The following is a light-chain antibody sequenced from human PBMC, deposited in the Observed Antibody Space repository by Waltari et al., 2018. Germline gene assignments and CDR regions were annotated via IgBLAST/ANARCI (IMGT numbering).Light chain of an antibody. CDR1: QSVLYSSNNKNY. CDR3: QQYYSTPRT. J-gene: IGKJ1*01. Sequence: DIVMTQSPDSLAVSLGERATINCKSSQSVLYSSNNKNYLAWYQQKPGQPPKLLIYWASTRESGVPDRFSGSGSGTDFTLTIGSLQAEDVAVYYCQQYYSTPRTFGQGTKVEIK. V-gene: IGKV4-1*01. CDR2: WAS.